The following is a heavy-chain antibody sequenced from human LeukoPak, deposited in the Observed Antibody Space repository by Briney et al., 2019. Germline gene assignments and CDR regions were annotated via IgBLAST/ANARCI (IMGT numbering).Heavy chain of an antibody. J-gene: IGHJ4*02. CDR1: GGSMSSYY. D-gene: IGHD2-15*01. CDR3: ARDRCSGGSCHSDY. V-gene: IGHV4-59*01. CDR2: IYYSGST. Sequence: SETLSLTCTVSGGSMSSYYWSWIRQPPGKGLEWIRYIYYSGSTNYNPSLKSRVTISVDTSKNQFSLKLSSVTAADTAVYYCARDRCSGGSCHSDYWGQGTLVTVSS.